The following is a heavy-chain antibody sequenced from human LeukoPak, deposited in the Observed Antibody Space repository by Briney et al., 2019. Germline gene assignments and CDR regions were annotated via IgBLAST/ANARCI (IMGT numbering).Heavy chain of an antibody. Sequence: SETLSLTCTVSGGSISSGGYYWSWIRQPPGKGLEWIGYIYHSGSTYYNPSLKSRVTISVDRSKNQFPLRLTSVTAADTAIYYCARDGRSGYEDLWGPGTLVTVSS. V-gene: IGHV4-30-2*01. D-gene: IGHD5-12*01. CDR2: IYHSGST. J-gene: IGHJ5*02. CDR1: GGSISSGGYY. CDR3: ARDGRSGYEDL.